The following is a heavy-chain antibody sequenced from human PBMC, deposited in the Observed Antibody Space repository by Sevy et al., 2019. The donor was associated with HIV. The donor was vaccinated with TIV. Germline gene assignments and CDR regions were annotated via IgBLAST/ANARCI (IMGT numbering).Heavy chain of an antibody. CDR1: GFTFDDYA. Sequence: GGSLRLSCAASGFTFDDYAMHWVRQAPGKGLEWVSGISWNSGSMGYADSVKGRFTISRDNAKNSLYLQMNSLRAEDTALYYCAKGGDGYNLGNFDYWSQGTLVTVSS. V-gene: IGHV3-9*01. J-gene: IGHJ4*02. D-gene: IGHD5-12*01. CDR3: AKGGDGYNLGNFDY. CDR2: ISWNSGSM.